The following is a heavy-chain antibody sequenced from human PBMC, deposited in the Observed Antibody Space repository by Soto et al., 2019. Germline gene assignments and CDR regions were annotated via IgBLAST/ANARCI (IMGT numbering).Heavy chain of an antibody. CDR1: GVTFSSYW. V-gene: IGHV3-74*01. Sequence: EVQLVESGGGLVQPGGSLRLSCAASGVTFSSYWMHWVRQAPGKGLVWVSRINSDGSTINYAYSVKGRFTVSRDNAKNTLYLQMNSLRAEDTSVYYWARGYGATSTSTIGCWGQGTLVTVSS. CDR2: INSDGSTI. CDR3: ARGYGATSTSTIGC. D-gene: IGHD5-18*01. J-gene: IGHJ4*02.